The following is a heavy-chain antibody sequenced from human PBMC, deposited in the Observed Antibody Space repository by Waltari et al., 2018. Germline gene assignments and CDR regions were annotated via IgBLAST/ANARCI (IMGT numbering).Heavy chain of an antibody. CDR2: IYYSGST. V-gene: IGHV4-31*03. CDR1: GGSNSSGGYY. CDR3: ARNRVDYYDSSGYHNWFDP. J-gene: IGHJ5*02. D-gene: IGHD3-22*01. Sequence: QVQLQESGPGPVKPSQTLSLTCTGSGGSNSSGGYYWSWIRQHPGKGLEWIGYIYYSGSTYYNPSLKSRVTISVDTSKNQFSLKLSSVTAADTAVYYCARNRVDYYDSSGYHNWFDPWGQGTLVTVSS.